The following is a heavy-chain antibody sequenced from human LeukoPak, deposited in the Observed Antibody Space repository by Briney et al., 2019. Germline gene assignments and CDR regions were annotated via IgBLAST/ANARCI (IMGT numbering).Heavy chain of an antibody. J-gene: IGHJ3*02. V-gene: IGHV3-53*01. CDR2: IYSGGST. D-gene: IGHD2-21*02. Sequence: GGSLRLSCAASGFTVSSNYMSWVRQAPGKGLEWVSVIYSGGSTYYADSVKGRFTISRDNSKNTLYLQMNSLRAEDTAVYYCAGGLPAYCGGDCYPGAFDIWGQGTMVTVSS. CDR3: AGGLPAYCGGDCYPGAFDI. CDR1: GFTVSSNY.